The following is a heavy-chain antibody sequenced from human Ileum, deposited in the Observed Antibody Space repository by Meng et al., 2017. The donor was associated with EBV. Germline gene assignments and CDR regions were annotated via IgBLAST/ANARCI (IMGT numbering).Heavy chain of an antibody. CDR1: GGSISINNYY. Sequence: QLQLRESGLGLVRPSXILSPSCTXSGGSISINNYYWDWIRQTPGKGLEWIGSIYFSGSTYYNPSLKSRITISIDTSKNQFSLELRSVTAADTAVYYCARGGDTAMMSPFFLDWGQGTLVTVSS. CDR3: ARGGDTAMMSPFFLD. CDR2: IYFSGST. D-gene: IGHD5-18*01. J-gene: IGHJ4*02. V-gene: IGHV4-39*07.